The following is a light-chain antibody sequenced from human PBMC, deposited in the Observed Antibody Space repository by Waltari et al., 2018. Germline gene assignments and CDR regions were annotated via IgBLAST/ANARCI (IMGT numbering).Light chain of an antibody. CDR1: QSVSRH. J-gene: IGKJ4*01. Sequence: EIVLTQSPATLSLSPGESVTLSCRASQSVSRHLDWYQQRPGQAPRLLIYDASNRAPGIPARFSGSGSGTDFTLTISSLEPEDFAVYYCQQRSTWPSLTFGGGTKVGIK. CDR2: DAS. V-gene: IGKV3-11*01. CDR3: QQRSTWPSLT.